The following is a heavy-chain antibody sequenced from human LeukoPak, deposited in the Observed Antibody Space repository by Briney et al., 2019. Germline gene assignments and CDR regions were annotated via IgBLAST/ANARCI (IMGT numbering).Heavy chain of an antibody. V-gene: IGHV3-30*02. D-gene: IGHD3-3*01. CDR2: IRYDGSNK. Sequence: PGGSLRLSCAASGFTFSSYGMHWVRQAPGKGLEWVAFIRYDGSNKYYAGSVKGRFTISRDDSKNTLYLQMNSLRAEDTAVYYCAKDFVLRFSPWGQGTMVTVSS. J-gene: IGHJ3*01. CDR1: GFTFSSYG. CDR3: AKDFVLRFSP.